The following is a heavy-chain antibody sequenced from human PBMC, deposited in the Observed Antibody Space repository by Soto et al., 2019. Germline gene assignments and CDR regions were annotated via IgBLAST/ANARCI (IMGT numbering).Heavy chain of an antibody. CDR3: ARERDDSIWSSPKYLQH. J-gene: IGHJ1*01. CDR2: ISGYNGNT. Sequence: ASVKVSCKASGCTFSNYGISWVRQAPGQGLEWMGWISGYNGNTNYAQKFQGRVTMTTDTSTTTAYMELRSLRSDDTAIYYCARERDDSIWSSPKYLQHWG. V-gene: IGHV1-18*01. CDR1: GCTFSNYG. D-gene: IGHD6-13*01.